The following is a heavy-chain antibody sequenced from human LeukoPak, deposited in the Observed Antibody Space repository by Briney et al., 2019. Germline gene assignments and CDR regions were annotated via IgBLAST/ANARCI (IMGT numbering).Heavy chain of an antibody. CDR2: ISYDGSNK. V-gene: IGHV3-30*04. J-gene: IGHJ4*02. CDR3: ARVGRGYSFKVYYFDY. Sequence: PGRSLRLSCAASGFTFSNYALHWVRQAPGKGLEWVAVISYDGSNKYYADSVKGRFTISRDNSKNTLYLQMNSLRAEDTAIYYCARVGRGYSFKVYYFDYWGQGTLVTVSS. CDR1: GFTFSNYA. D-gene: IGHD5-18*01.